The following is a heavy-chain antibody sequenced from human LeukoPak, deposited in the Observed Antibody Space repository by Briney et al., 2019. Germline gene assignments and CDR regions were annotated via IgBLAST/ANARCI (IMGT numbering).Heavy chain of an antibody. Sequence: PGGSLRLSCAASGFTFSSYSMNWVRQAPGKVLEWVSFISSSSSYIHYADSVEGRFTISEDNAKNSLYLQMNSLRAEDTAVYYCARVVDTPMVLYGAFDIWGQGTMVTVSS. D-gene: IGHD5-18*01. CDR1: GFTFSSYS. CDR2: ISSSSSYI. CDR3: ARVVDTPMVLYGAFDI. J-gene: IGHJ3*02. V-gene: IGHV3-21*01.